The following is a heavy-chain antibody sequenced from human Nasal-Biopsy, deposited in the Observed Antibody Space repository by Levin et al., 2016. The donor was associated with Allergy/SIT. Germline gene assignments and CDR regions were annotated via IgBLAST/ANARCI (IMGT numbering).Heavy chain of an antibody. D-gene: IGHD2-21*01. CDR1: GGSISSGNW. CDR2: IDRSGSP. V-gene: IGHV4-4*02. CDR3: TRNGDCDLDY. Sequence: SETLSLTCAVSGGSISSGNWWSWVRQPPGKGLEWIGEIDRSGSPNYNPSLKSRVTISADKSKNQFSLKLSSVTAADTAVYYCTRNGDCDLDYWGQGTLVTVSP. J-gene: IGHJ4*02.